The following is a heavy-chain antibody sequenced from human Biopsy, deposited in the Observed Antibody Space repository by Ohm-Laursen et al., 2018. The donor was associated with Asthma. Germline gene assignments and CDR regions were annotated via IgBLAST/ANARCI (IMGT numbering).Heavy chain of an antibody. CDR2: IYYSGST. J-gene: IGHJ6*02. CDR3: ARRDPPGIVVPPVGVGMDV. V-gene: IGHV4-59*07. D-gene: IGHD2-2*01. CDR1: GGSISSYY. Sequence: SDTLSLTCTVSGGSISSYYWSWIRQPPGKGLEWIGYIYYSGSTNYNPSLKSRVTISVDTSKNQFSLKLSSVTAADTAVYYCARRDPPGIVVPPVGVGMDVWGQGTTVTVSS.